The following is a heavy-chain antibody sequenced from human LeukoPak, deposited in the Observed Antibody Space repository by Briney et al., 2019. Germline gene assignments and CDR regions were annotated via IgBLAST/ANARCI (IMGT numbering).Heavy chain of an antibody. Sequence: ASVKVSCKASGYTFISYDINWVRQVTGQGLEWMGWMNPNSGNTGYAQKFQGRVTITRNTSISTAFVELSSLRSEDTAVYYCARRAVGNSYYYSMDVWGKGTTVTVSS. J-gene: IGHJ6*03. CDR3: ARRAVGNSYYYSMDV. CDR1: GYTFISYD. D-gene: IGHD6-19*01. CDR2: MNPNSGNT. V-gene: IGHV1-8*03.